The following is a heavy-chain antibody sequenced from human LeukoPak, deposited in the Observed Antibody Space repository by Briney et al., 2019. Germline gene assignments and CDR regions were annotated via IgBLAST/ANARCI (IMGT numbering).Heavy chain of an antibody. V-gene: IGHV5-51*01. Sequence: GEPLKISCKGSGYSFTTYWIGWVRQMPGKGLERMGITHPGDSDTRYSPSFEGQVTISADKSSSTAYLQWSSLKASDTAMYYCARLDYYVSGSSPDYWGQGTLVTVSS. CDR3: ARLDYYVSGSSPDY. D-gene: IGHD3-10*01. CDR2: THPGDSDT. J-gene: IGHJ4*02. CDR1: GYSFTTYW.